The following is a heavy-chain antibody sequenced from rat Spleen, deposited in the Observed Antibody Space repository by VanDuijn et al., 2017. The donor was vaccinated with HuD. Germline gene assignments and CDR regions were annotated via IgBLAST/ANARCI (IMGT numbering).Heavy chain of an antibody. J-gene: IGHJ4*01. D-gene: IGHD1-12*02. Sequence: EVQLVESGGGLVQPGRSLKLSCAASGFTFSSFAMAWVRQAPKKGLEWVASITNASGRTYYPDSVKGRFTVSRDTAQNILYLQMNSLRSEETATYYCATDGYYDGTYYSVYVMDAWGQGASVTVSS. CDR3: ATDGYYDGTYYSVYVMDA. V-gene: IGHV5S13*01. CDR2: ITNASGRT. CDR1: GFTFSSFA.